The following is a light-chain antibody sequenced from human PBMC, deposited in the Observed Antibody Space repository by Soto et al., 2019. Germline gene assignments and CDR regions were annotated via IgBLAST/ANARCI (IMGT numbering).Light chain of an antibody. J-gene: IGKJ1*01. CDR1: QSVNSNY. V-gene: IGKV3-20*01. CDR2: GAS. Sequence: EIVLTQSPGTLSLSPGDRATLSCRASQSVNSNYFAWYQRKPGQAPRLLIYGASNRATDIPYRFSASGSGTDSTLTITRLEADDFAVYYCQQYDSTPPSFGQGTKVEVK. CDR3: QQYDSTPPS.